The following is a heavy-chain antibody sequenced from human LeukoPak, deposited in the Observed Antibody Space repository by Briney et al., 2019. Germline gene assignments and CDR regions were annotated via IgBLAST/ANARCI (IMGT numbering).Heavy chain of an antibody. CDR3: ARELNYDSSGYYFDY. CDR1: GYTFTVYF. J-gene: IGHJ4*02. CDR2: INPNSGGT. Sequence: ASVNVSCKASGYTFTVYFMHWVRQAPGQALEWMGWINPNSGGTNYAQKFQGRVNMTRDTSISTAYMELSRLRSDDTAVYYCARELNYDSSGYYFDYWGQGTLVTVSS. D-gene: IGHD3-22*01. V-gene: IGHV1-2*02.